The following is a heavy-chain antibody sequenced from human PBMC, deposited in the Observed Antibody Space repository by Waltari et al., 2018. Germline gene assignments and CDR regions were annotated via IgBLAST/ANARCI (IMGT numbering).Heavy chain of an antibody. CDR2: FNPEDDET. J-gene: IGHJ4*02. CDR3: ATGLSVVVGFDY. Sequence: INGGLQAPGKGLEWMGTFNPEDDETIFAQKCQGRVTMTEDTSTDTAYMELSSLRSEDTAVYYCATGLSVVVGFDYWGQGTLVTVSS. D-gene: IGHD2-15*01. V-gene: IGHV1-24*01.